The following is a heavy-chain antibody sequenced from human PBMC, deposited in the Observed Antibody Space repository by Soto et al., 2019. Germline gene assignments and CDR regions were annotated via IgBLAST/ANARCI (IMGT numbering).Heavy chain of an antibody. V-gene: IGHV4-4*07. CDR2: VSSSGNT. Sequence: PSETLSLTCTVSGDSLGNYYWFWIRQPVGKGLERIGRVSSSGNTNANPTLNSRATMSIDTSKNQLSLRLRSVTAADTAVYYCARADYEILTGSYAMDVWGQGTTVTVSS. CDR1: GDSLGNYY. J-gene: IGHJ6*02. D-gene: IGHD3-9*01. CDR3: ARADYEILTGSYAMDV.